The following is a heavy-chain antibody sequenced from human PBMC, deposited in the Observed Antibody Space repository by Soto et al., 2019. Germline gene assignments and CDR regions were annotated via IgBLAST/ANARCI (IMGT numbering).Heavy chain of an antibody. Sequence: GESLKISCKGSGYRFASYWIAWVRQMPGKGLEWMGIIYPGDSETRYSPSFQGQVTISADKSISTAYLQWSSLKASDSAMYYCARHDTALDFEYHYGMDVWGQGTTVTVSS. CDR3: ARHDTALDFEYHYGMDV. CDR1: GYRFASYW. V-gene: IGHV5-51*01. J-gene: IGHJ6*02. CDR2: IYPGDSET. D-gene: IGHD5-18*01.